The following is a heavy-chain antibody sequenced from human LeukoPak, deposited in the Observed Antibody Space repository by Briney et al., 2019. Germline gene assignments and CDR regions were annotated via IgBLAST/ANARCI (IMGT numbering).Heavy chain of an antibody. CDR2: IYYSGST. J-gene: IGHJ4*02. Sequence: SETLSLTCTVSGGSISSGDYYWSWIRQPPGKGLEWIGYIYYSGSTYYNPSLKSRVTISVDTSKNQFSLKLSSVTAADTAVYYCARTSGYYYDSSGRWYYFDYWGQGTLVTVSS. CDR1: GGSISSGDYY. CDR3: ARTSGYYYDSSGRWYYFDY. V-gene: IGHV4-30-4*01. D-gene: IGHD3-22*01.